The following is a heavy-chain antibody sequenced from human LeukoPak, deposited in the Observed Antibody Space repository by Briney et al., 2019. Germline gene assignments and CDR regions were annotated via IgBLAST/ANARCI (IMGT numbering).Heavy chain of an antibody. V-gene: IGHV3-23*01. D-gene: IGHD4-23*01. CDR3: AKAGVVNHYYYMDV. CDR1: GFTFSSYA. J-gene: IGHJ6*03. CDR2: ISGSGGST. Sequence: GGSLRLSCAASGFTFSSYAMSWVRQAPGKGLEWVSAISGSGGSTYYADSVKGRFTISRDNSKNTLYLQMNSLRAEDTAVYYCAKAGVVNHYYYMDVWGKGTTVTISS.